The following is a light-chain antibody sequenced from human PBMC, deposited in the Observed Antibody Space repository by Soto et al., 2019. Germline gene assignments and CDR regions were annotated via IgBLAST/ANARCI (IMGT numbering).Light chain of an antibody. V-gene: IGKV3D-15*01. Sequence: EIVMTQSPVTLSASPGERVTLSCRASQSDNINLAWYQQRPGQAPRVLIYGASNRASGIPDRFSGSGSGTDFTLTISSLEPDDFALYYCQQYKDWHPLTFGGGTRVEIK. CDR2: GAS. CDR3: QQYKDWHPLT. CDR1: QSDNIN. J-gene: IGKJ4*01.